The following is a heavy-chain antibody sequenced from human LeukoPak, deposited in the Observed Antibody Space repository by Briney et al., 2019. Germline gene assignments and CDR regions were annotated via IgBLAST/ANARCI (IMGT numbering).Heavy chain of an antibody. D-gene: IGHD6-13*01. CDR2: IDPNSGST. V-gene: IGHV1-2*06. Sequence: ASVKVSCKASGYSFTGYYMHWVRQAPGQGLEWMGRIDPNSGSTNYAQKFQGRVTMTRDTSISTIYVELSSLTSDDTAVYYCAKAGSRSWYSFDYWGQGTLVTVSS. J-gene: IGHJ4*02. CDR1: GYSFTGYY. CDR3: AKAGSRSWYSFDY.